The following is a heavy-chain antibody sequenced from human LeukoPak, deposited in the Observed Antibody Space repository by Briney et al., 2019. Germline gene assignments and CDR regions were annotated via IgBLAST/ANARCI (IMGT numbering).Heavy chain of an antibody. J-gene: IGHJ4*01. CDR1: GYSFTSYW. CDR3: ARRPNYSQYYFDS. CDR2: IYPGDSDT. V-gene: IGHV5-51*01. Sequence: KLGASLKISCKGSGYSFTSYWIGWVRPLPGKGLEWMGIIYPGDSDTRYSPSFQGQVTISADKSISTAYLQWSSLKASDTAMYFCARRPNYSQYYFDSWGQGTLVTVSS. D-gene: IGHD6-13*01.